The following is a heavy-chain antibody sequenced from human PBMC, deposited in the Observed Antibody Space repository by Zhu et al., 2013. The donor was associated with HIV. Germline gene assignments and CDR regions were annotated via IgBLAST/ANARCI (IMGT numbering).Heavy chain of an antibody. J-gene: IGHJ3*02. D-gene: IGHD3-22*01. CDR1: GGTFSSYA. CDR2: IIPIFGTA. V-gene: IGHV1-69*06. Sequence: QVQLVQSGAEVKKPGSSVKVSCKASGGTFSSYAISWVRQAPGQGLEWMGGIIPIFGTANYAQKFQGRVTITADKSTSTAYMELSSLRSEDTAVYYCARDLTYDSSGYYLCAFDIWGQGTMVTVSS. CDR3: ARDLTYDSSGYYLCAFDI.